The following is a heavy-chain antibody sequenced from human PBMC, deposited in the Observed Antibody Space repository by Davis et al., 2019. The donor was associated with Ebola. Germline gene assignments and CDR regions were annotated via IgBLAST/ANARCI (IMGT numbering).Heavy chain of an antibody. Sequence: AASVKVSCKASGYTFTSYGISWVRQAPGQGLEWMGRINPYSGGANYAQKFQGRVTMTRDTSISTASMELSRLRSDDTAVYYCARLSFGEVGFDYWGQGTLVTVSS. CDR1: GYTFTSYG. J-gene: IGHJ4*02. CDR2: INPYSGGA. D-gene: IGHD3-10*01. V-gene: IGHV1-2*06. CDR3: ARLSFGEVGFDY.